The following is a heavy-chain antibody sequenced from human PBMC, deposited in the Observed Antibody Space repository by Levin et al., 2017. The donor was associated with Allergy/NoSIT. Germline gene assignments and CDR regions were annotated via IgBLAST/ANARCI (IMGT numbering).Heavy chain of an antibody. J-gene: IGHJ4*02. Sequence: GGSLRLSCAASGFTFSTYSMNWVRQAPGKGLEWVSSISSSSSYIYYADSVKGRFTISRDNAKNSLYLQMNSLRAEDTAVYYCARGGRSGGSCYNWGQGTLVTVSS. D-gene: IGHD2-15*01. CDR1: GFTFSTYS. CDR3: ARGGRSGGSCYN. V-gene: IGHV3-21*01. CDR2: ISSSSSYI.